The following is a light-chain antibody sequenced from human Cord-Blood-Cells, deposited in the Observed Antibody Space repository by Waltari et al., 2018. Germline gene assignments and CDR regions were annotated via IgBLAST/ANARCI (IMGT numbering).Light chain of an antibody. CDR3: QQSYSTPRT. V-gene: IGKV1-39*01. CDR2: AAS. J-gene: IGKJ1*01. CDR1: QSISSY. Sequence: DIQLTQSPSSLSASVGARLTITCRASQSISSYLNWYQQKPGKAPKLLIYAASSLQSGVPSRFSGSGSGTDFTLTISSLQPEDFATYYCQQSYSTPRTFGQGTKVEIK.